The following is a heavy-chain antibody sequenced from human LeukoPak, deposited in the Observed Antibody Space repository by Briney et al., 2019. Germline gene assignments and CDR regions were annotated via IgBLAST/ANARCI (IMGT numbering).Heavy chain of an antibody. V-gene: IGHV3-11*01. Sequence: PGGSLRLSCAASGFTFSDYYMSWIRQVPGKGLEWVSYITSSGDTINYADSVKGRFTISRDIPENSVYLQMNSLRAEDTAVYYCAREGGNWGEGYFDYWGQGTLVTVSS. CDR1: GFTFSDYY. CDR2: ITSSGDTI. D-gene: IGHD7-27*01. J-gene: IGHJ4*02. CDR3: AREGGNWGEGYFDY.